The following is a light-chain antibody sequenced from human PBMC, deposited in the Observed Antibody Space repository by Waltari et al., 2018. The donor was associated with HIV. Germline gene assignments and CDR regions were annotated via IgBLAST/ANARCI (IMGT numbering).Light chain of an antibody. CDR1: QSITTW. CDR3: QQYETYGKT. Sequence: DIQLTQSPSTLSASVGDRVTITCRASQSITTWLAWYQQKPGKAPKLLIYKASILETGDPSRFSGSGSGTEFTLTVTSLQPEDFATYYCQQYETYGKTFGQGTKVEIK. J-gene: IGKJ1*01. CDR2: KAS. V-gene: IGKV1-5*03.